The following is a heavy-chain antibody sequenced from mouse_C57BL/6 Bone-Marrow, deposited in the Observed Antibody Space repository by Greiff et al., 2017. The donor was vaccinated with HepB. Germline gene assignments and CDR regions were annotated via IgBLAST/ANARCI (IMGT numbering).Heavy chain of an antibody. CDR1: GFSLTSYG. V-gene: IGHV2-2*01. CDR2: IWSGGST. CDR3: ARTGGVLLSYAMDY. J-gene: IGHJ4*01. Sequence: QVQLKESGPGLVQPSQSLSITCTVSGFSLTSYGVHWVRQSPGKGLEWLGVIWSGGSTDYNAAFISRLSISKDNSKSQVFFKMNSLQADDTAIYYCARTGGVLLSYAMDYWGQGTSVTVSS. D-gene: IGHD1-1*01.